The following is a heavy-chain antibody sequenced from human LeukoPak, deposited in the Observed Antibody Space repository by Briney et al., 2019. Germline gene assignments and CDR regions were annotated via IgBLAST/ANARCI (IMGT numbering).Heavy chain of an antibody. D-gene: IGHD2-21*02. CDR3: ATSFAYCGGDCYSDAFDI. CDR1: GYTLTELS. Sequence: ASVKVSCKVSGYTLTELSMHWVRQAPGKGLEWMGGFDPEDGETIYAQKFQGRVTMTEDTSTDTAYMELSSLRSEDTAVYYCATSFAYCGGDCYSDAFDIWGKGTMVTVSS. V-gene: IGHV1-24*01. J-gene: IGHJ3*02. CDR2: FDPEDGET.